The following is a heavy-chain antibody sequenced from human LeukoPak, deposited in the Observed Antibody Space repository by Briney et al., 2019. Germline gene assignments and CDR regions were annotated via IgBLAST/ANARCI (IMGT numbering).Heavy chain of an antibody. CDR3: AKSGGYGLIDY. Sequence: SETLSLTCAVSGASISGSGYYWGWIRQPPGKGLEWIGNIYYSGSTYYNASLQSRVTISIDMSKDEFSLRLNSVTAADTAMYYCAKSGGYGLIDYWGQGTLVTVSS. CDR2: IYYSGST. V-gene: IGHV4-39*01. CDR1: GASISGSGYY. J-gene: IGHJ4*02. D-gene: IGHD1-26*01.